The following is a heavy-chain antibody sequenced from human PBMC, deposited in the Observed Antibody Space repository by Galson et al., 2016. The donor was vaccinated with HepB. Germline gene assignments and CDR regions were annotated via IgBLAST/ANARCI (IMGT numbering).Heavy chain of an antibody. CDR3: ASLLYDSSALGY. CDR1: GGSISSGAYY. Sequence: TLSLTCTVSGGSISSGAYYWSWIRQPPGKGLEWIGYIYNSGSTYYNPSLKSRVTILLDTSNNQFSLKLSSVTAADTAVFYCASLLYDSSALGYWGQGTLVTVSS. J-gene: IGHJ4*02. CDR2: IYNSGST. D-gene: IGHD3-22*01. V-gene: IGHV4-30-4*01.